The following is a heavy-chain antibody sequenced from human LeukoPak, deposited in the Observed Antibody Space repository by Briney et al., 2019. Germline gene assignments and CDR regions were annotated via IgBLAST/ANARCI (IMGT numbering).Heavy chain of an antibody. D-gene: IGHD3-3*01. CDR1: GYTFTGYY. V-gene: IGHV1-2*02. J-gene: IGHJ6*03. CDR2: INPNSGGT. Sequence: ASVKVSCKASGYTFTGYYMHWVRQAPGQGLEWMGWINPNSGGTNYAQKFQGRVTMTRDTSISTAYMELSRLRSDDTAVYYCARNFSRGFLGVVKAPPFSYYYYMDVWGKGTTVTVSS. CDR3: ARNFSRGFLGVVKAPPFSYYYYMDV.